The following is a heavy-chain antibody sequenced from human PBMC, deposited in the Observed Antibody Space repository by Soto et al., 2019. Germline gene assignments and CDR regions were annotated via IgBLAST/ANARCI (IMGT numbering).Heavy chain of an antibody. Sequence: EVQLVESGGGLVQPGESLRLSCAASGFTLSSRWMHWVRQAPGKGLVWVSRIKTDGSSTSYADSVKGRFTISRDNAKNTMYLKMISLRAEDTAMYYCARDQDTFGQAVFDSWGQGTLVTVSS. D-gene: IGHD3-16*01. J-gene: IGHJ4*02. CDR3: ARDQDTFGQAVFDS. V-gene: IGHV3-74*01. CDR2: IKTDGSST. CDR1: GFTLSSRW.